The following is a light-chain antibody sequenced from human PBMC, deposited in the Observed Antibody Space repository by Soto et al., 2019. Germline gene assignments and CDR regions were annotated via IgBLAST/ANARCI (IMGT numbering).Light chain of an antibody. J-gene: IGLJ1*01. CDR3: QAWDSSHYV. V-gene: IGLV3-1*01. CDR2: QDS. CDR1: KLGDKY. Sequence: SYELTQPPSVSVSPGQTASITCSGAKLGDKYACWYQQKPGQSPVLVIYQDSKRPSGIPERFSGSNSGNTATLTISGTQAMDEADYYCQAWDSSHYVFGTGTKLTVL.